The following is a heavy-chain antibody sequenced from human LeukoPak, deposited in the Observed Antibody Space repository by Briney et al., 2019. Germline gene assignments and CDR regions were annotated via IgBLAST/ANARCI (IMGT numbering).Heavy chain of an antibody. Sequence: SETLSLTCTVSGGSISSGGYYWSWIRQHPGKGLEWIGYVYYSGSTYYNPSLMSRVTISVDTSKNQFSLKLSSVTAADTAVYYCARDSSTEGLDYWGQGTLVTVSS. CDR1: GGSISSGGYY. CDR3: ARDSSTEGLDY. J-gene: IGHJ4*02. D-gene: IGHD5/OR15-5a*01. CDR2: VYYSGST. V-gene: IGHV4-31*03.